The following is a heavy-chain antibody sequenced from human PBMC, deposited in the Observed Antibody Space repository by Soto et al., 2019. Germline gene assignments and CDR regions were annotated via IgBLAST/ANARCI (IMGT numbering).Heavy chain of an antibody. CDR3: AKDTYSSSPYYMDV. CDR2: ISWNSGNI. CDR1: GFTFDDYA. Sequence: EVQLVESGGGLVQPGRSLRLSCAASGFTFDDYAMHWVRQVPGKGLEWVSGISWNSGNIGYADSVKGRFTTSRDNAKNSLYLQMNSRRVEDTALYYCAKDTYSSSPYYMDVWGKGTTVTVSS. V-gene: IGHV3-9*01. J-gene: IGHJ6*03. D-gene: IGHD6-6*01.